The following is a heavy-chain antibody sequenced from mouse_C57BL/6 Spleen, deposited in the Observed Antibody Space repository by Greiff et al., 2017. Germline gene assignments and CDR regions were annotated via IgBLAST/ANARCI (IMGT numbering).Heavy chain of an antibody. CDR2: ISSGSSTI. D-gene: IGHD1-1*01. V-gene: IGHV5-17*01. CDR1: GFTFSDYG. CDR3: ARCYGSSYLYYFDY. J-gene: IGHJ2*01. Sequence: VQLKESGGGLVKPGGSLKLSCAASGFTFSDYGMHWVRQAPEKGLEWVAYISSGSSTIYYADTVKGRFTISRDNAKNTLFLQMTSLRSEDTAMYYGARCYGSSYLYYFDYWGQGTTLTVSS.